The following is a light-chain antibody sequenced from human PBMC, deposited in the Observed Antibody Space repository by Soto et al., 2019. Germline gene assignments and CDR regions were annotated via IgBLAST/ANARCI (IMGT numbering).Light chain of an antibody. Sequence: QSVLTQPPSVSAAPGQKVTISCSGSSSNIGNNYVSWYQQLPGTAPKLLIYDNNKRPSGIPDRFSGSKSGTSATLGITGLQTGEEADYYCGTWYSSRSAVVFGGGTKLTVL. CDR3: GTWYSSRSAVV. CDR1: SSNIGNNY. J-gene: IGLJ2*01. CDR2: DNN. V-gene: IGLV1-51*01.